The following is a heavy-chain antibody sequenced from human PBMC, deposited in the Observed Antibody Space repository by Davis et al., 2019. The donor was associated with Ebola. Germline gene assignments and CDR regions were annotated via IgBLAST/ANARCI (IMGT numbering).Heavy chain of an antibody. CDR2: ISSSSNYI. D-gene: IGHD6-13*01. V-gene: IGHV3-21*01. J-gene: IGHJ4*02. CDR1: GFTFSSYT. CDR3: ASGQQGY. Sequence: GESLKIYCAASGFTFSSYTMNWVRQAPGKGLEWVSSISSSSNYIYYADSVKGRFTISRDNAKNSLYLQMNSLRAEDTAVYYCASGQQGYWGQGTLVTVSS.